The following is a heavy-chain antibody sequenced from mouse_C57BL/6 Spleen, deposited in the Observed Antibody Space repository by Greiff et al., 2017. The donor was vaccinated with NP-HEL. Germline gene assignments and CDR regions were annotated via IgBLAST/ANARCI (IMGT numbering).Heavy chain of an antibody. CDR2: ISYDGSN. Sequence: EVQLQESGPGLVKPSQSLSLTCSVTGYSITSGYYWNWIRQFPGNKLEWMGYISYDGSNNYNPSLKNRISITRDTSKNQFFLKLNSVTTEDTATYYCARQFITTVGYFDVWGTGTTVTVSS. CDR1: GYSITSGYY. J-gene: IGHJ1*03. CDR3: ARQFITTVGYFDV. V-gene: IGHV3-6*01. D-gene: IGHD1-1*01.